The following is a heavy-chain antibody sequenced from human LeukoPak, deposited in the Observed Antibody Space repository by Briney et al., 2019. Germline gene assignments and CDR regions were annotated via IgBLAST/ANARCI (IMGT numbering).Heavy chain of an antibody. J-gene: IGHJ5*02. CDR3: ARAGYSYGYSWFDP. D-gene: IGHD5-18*01. CDR1: GGSFSGYY. V-gene: IGHV4-31*11. Sequence: SETLSLTCAVYGGSFSGYYWSWIRQHPGKGLEWIGYIYYSGSTYYNPSLKSRVTISVDASKNQFSLKLSSVTAADTAVYYCARAGYSYGYSWFDPWGQGTLVTVSS. CDR2: IYYSGST.